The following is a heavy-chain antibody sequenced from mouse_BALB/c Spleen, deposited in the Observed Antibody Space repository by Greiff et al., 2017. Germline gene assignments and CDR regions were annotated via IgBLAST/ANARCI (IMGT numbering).Heavy chain of an antibody. Sequence: EVKVVESGGGLVKPGGSLKLSCAASGFTFSSYAMSWVRQSPEKRLEWVAEISSGGSYTYYPDTVTGRFTISRDNAKNTLYLEMSSLRSEDTAMYYCARDGGSMDYWGQGTSVTVSS. CDR3: ARDGGSMDY. D-gene: IGHD3-1*01. V-gene: IGHV5-9-4*01. CDR2: ISSGGSYT. J-gene: IGHJ4*01. CDR1: GFTFSSYA.